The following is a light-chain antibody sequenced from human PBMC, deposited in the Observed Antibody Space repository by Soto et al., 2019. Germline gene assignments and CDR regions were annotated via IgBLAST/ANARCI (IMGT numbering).Light chain of an antibody. CDR2: DVT. V-gene: IGLV2-11*01. CDR1: SSDVGGYNY. Sequence: QSALTQPRSVSGSPGQSVTICCTGTSSDVGGYNYVSWYQQHPGKAPKLMIFDVTKRPSGVPDRFSGSKSGNTASLTISGLQADDEADYYCCSYAGTYPVVFGGGTKLPVL. J-gene: IGLJ2*01. CDR3: CSYAGTYPVV.